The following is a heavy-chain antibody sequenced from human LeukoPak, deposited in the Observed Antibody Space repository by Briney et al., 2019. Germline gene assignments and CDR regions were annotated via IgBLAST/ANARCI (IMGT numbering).Heavy chain of an antibody. CDR1: GESFDGYY. CDR3: ARMRSRSLGDY. D-gene: IGHD2-2*01. Sequence: PSETLSLTCAVYGESFDGYYWSWIRQSPGKGLEWIGHINHVGITNHNPSLKSRVTISVDTSKNQFSLKLSSVTAADTAVYYCARMRSRSLGDYWGQGTLVTVSS. J-gene: IGHJ4*02. CDR2: INHVGIT. V-gene: IGHV4-34*01.